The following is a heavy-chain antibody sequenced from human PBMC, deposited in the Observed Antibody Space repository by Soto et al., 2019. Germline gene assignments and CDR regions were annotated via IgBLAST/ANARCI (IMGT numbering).Heavy chain of an antibody. J-gene: IGHJ4*02. V-gene: IGHV4-59*01. CDR2: IYYSGST. Sequence: PSETLSLTCSVSGDSITSYYWSWIRQPPGKGLEWIGYIYYSGSTSYNPSLNSRVTISVDTSKNQFYLKLSSVTTADTAVYYCARSSYGDFYWGQGSLVTVSS. D-gene: IGHD4-17*01. CDR3: ARSSYGDFY. CDR1: GDSITSYY.